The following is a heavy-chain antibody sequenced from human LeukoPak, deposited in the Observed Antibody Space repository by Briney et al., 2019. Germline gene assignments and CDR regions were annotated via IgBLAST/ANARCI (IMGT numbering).Heavy chain of an antibody. J-gene: IGHJ4*02. CDR3: ARDLRYFDSTGYYYFDY. CDR2: ITSSSSYI. CDR1: GFTISSSQ. Sequence: GGSLRLSCAASGFTISSSQMNWVRQAPGKGLEWVSSITSSSSYIYYADSVKGRFTISRDNAKNSLYLQMNSLRAEDTAVYYCARDLRYFDSTGYYYFDYWGQGALVTVSS. V-gene: IGHV3-21*01. D-gene: IGHD3-22*01.